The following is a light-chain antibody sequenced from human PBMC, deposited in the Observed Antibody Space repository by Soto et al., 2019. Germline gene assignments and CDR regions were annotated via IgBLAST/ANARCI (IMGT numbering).Light chain of an antibody. CDR1: SSDVGNYNY. CDR2: EVS. V-gene: IGLV2-8*01. J-gene: IGLJ2*01. CDR3: SSNAGSNNLV. Sequence: QSALTQPPSASGTPGQSVTIPCTGTSSDVGNYNYVSWYQQHPGKAPKLMIYEVSRRPSGVSDRFSGSKSGNTASLTVSGLQAEDEADYYCSSNAGSNNLVFGGGTKLTVL.